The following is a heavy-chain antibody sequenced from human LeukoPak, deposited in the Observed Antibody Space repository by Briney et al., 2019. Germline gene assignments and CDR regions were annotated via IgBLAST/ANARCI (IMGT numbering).Heavy chain of an antibody. V-gene: IGHV4-61*02. CDR3: VRGDYSSGWHLDF. CDR2: VYTSGST. D-gene: IGHD6-19*01. CDR1: GGSISSDNYS. J-gene: IGHJ4*02. Sequence: SETLSLTCTVSGGSISSDNYSWSWIRQPAGKGLEWIGRVYTSGSTNYNPSLKSRVTISVDTSKKQFSLKLSSVTAADTAVYYCVRGDYSSGWHLDFWGQGTLVTVSS.